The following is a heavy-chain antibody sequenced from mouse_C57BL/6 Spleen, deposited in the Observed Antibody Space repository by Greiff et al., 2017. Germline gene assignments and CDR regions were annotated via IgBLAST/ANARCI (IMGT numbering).Heavy chain of an antibody. CDR3: ASPCDYDPFAY. V-gene: IGHV5-6*02. CDR2: ISSGGSYT. Sequence: DVMLVESGGDLVKPGGSLKLSCAASGFTFSSYGMSWVRQTPDKRLEWVATISSGGSYTYYPDSVKGRFTISRDNAKNTLYLQMSSLKSEDTAMYYCASPCDYDPFAYWGQGTLVTVSA. D-gene: IGHD2-4*01. J-gene: IGHJ3*01. CDR1: GFTFSSYG.